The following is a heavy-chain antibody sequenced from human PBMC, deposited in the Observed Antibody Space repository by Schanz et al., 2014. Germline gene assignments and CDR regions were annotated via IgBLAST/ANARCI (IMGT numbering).Heavy chain of an antibody. V-gene: IGHV4-39*07. J-gene: IGHJ4*02. CDR1: GGSITSSGFY. D-gene: IGHD6-13*01. Sequence: QVQLQESGPRLVKPSETLSLICTVSGGSITSSGFYWAWIRQPPGKGLEWIGDIGHSRNTKDNPSRRSRVTRSVETNKIQFPLNRSSVTAADTAVYYCARGRQQLGSFDYWGTGTLVSVSS. CDR2: IGHSRNT. CDR3: ARGRQQLGSFDY.